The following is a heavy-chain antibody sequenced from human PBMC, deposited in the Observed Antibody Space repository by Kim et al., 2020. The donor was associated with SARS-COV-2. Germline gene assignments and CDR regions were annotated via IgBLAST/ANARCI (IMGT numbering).Heavy chain of an antibody. CDR3: RGECEFDN. Sequence: ASVKVSCKTSGHFFTRDSIHWVRQAPGQGLEWMGGIDCGNGNTIYSQKFQGRVTFTTETSASTAYMELSVLRSEDWAVYYCRGECEFDNWGQG. D-gene: IGHD3-16*01. J-gene: IGHJ5*02. CDR1: GHFFTRDS. V-gene: IGHV1-3*01. CDR2: IDCGNGNT.